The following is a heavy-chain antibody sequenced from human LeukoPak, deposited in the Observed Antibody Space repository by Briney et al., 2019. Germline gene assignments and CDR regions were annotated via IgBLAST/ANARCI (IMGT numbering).Heavy chain of an antibody. CDR1: GFIFSYHG. CDR2: IWSDGTNR. D-gene: IGHD4-11*01. Sequence: GGSLRLSCAASGFIFSYHGMHWVRQAPGQGLEWVAVIWSDGTNRFYADSVKGRFTISRDNSQNTVFLQMDSLRVKDTAIYYCARDAQRGFDYSNSLKYWGHGTLVTVSS. CDR3: ARDAQRGFDYSNSLKY. V-gene: IGHV3-33*01. J-gene: IGHJ4*01.